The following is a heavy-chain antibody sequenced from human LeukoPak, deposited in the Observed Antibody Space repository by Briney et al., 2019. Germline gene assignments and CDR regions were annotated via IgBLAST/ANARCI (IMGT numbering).Heavy chain of an antibody. Sequence: SETLSLTCSVSGVSITSNYWTWIRQPAGRGLEWIGRVSTRGNTNYNPSLKSRVTMSVDTPKNLFSLKLTSVTAADTTMYYYARSPGLADIDFWGQGTLVIVSS. V-gene: IGHV4-4*07. J-gene: IGHJ4*02. CDR3: ARSPGLADIDF. D-gene: IGHD2-21*01. CDR1: GVSITSNY. CDR2: VSTRGNT.